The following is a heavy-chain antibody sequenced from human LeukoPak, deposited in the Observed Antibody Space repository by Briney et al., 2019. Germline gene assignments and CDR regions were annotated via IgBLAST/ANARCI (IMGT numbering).Heavy chain of an antibody. V-gene: IGHV4-59*01. D-gene: IGHD3-22*01. CDR1: GGSISSYF. J-gene: IGHJ4*02. CDR2: IYYSGST. CDR3: ARRAYSSGYYFFDY. Sequence: PSETLSHTCTVSGGSISSYFWNWIRQPPGKGPEWIGYIYYSGSTNYNPSLKSRVTISIDTSKNQFSLKLSSVTAADTAVYYCARRAYSSGYYFFDYWGQGTLVTVSP.